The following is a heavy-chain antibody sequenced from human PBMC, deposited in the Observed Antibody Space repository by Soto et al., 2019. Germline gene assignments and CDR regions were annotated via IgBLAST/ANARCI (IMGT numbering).Heavy chain of an antibody. CDR3: ARHDYSSSWFDAFDI. J-gene: IGHJ3*02. V-gene: IGHV4-39*01. CDR1: GFTVSTNY. Sequence: PGGSLRLSCAASGFTVSTNYMSWVRQAPGKGLEWIGSIYYSGSTYYNPSLKSRVTISVDTSKNQFSLKLSSVTAADTAVYYCARHDYSSSWFDAFDIWGQGTMVTVSS. CDR2: IYYSGST. D-gene: IGHD6-13*01.